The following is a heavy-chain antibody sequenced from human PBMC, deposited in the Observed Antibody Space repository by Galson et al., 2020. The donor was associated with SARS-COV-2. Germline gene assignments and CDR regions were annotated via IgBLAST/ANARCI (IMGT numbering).Heavy chain of an antibody. CDR1: GGSISSYY. CDR3: ARDEKLRFLEYDYYYYGMDV. V-gene: IGHV4-59*01. J-gene: IGHJ6*02. CDR2: IYYSGST. D-gene: IGHD3-3*01. Sequence: ETSETLSLTCTVSGGSISSYYWSWIRQPPGKGLEWIGYIYYSGSTNYNPSLKSRVTISVDTSKNQFSLKLSSVTAADTAVYYCARDEKLRFLEYDYYYYGMDVWGQGTTVTVSS.